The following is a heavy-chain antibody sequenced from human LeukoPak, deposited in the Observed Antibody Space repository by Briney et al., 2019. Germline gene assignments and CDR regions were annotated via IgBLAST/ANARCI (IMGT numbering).Heavy chain of an antibody. CDR2: IYSGGST. J-gene: IGHJ4*02. CDR1: GFTVSSNY. CDR3: ARERYGDSFDY. D-gene: IGHD4-17*01. V-gene: IGHV3-53*01. Sequence: GGSLRLSCAASGFTVSSNYMNWVRRAPGKGLEWVSVIYSGGSTYYADSVKGRFTISRDNSRNTLYLQMNSLRAEDTAVYYCARERYGDSFDYWGQGTLVTVSS.